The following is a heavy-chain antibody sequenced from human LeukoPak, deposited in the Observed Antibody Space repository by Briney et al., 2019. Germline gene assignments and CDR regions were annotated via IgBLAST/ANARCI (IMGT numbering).Heavy chain of an antibody. CDR1: GFTFSSYG. V-gene: IGHV3-33*01. Sequence: GGSLRLSCAASGFTFSSYGMHWVRQAPGKGLEWVAVIWYDGSNKYYADSVKGRFTISRDNSKNTLYLQMNSLRAEDTAVYYCARGFRYYGSGSPPYYYGMDVWGQGTTVTVSS. J-gene: IGHJ6*02. CDR2: IWYDGSNK. CDR3: ARGFRYYGSGSPPYYYGMDV. D-gene: IGHD3-10*01.